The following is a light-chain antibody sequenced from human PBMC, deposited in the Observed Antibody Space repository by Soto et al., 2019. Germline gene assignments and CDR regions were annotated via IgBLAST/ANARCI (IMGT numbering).Light chain of an antibody. CDR2: DAS. CDR3: QQHNNWPFS. CDR1: QSFSSK. J-gene: IGKJ5*01. V-gene: IGKV3-15*01. Sequence: EIAMTQSPATLSLSPGGRATLSCRAGQSFSSKSAWYHQKPGQAPRLLIYDASTRATGIPASFSGSGSGTDFTLTISTLEPEDFAVYFCQQHNNWPFSFDQGTRLEI.